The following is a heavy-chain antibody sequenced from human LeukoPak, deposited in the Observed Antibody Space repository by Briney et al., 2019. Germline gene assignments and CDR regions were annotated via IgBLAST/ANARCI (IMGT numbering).Heavy chain of an antibody. CDR1: GFTFDDYA. D-gene: IGHD2-15*01. V-gene: IGHV3-9*01. Sequence: SLRLSCAASGFTFDDYAMHWVRPAPGKGLEWVSGISWNSGSIGYADSVKGQFTISRDNAKNSLYLQMNSLRAEDTALYYCAKGYCSGGSCYSGEFFDYWGQGTLVTVSS. CDR2: ISWNSGSI. CDR3: AKGYCSGGSCYSGEFFDY. J-gene: IGHJ4*02.